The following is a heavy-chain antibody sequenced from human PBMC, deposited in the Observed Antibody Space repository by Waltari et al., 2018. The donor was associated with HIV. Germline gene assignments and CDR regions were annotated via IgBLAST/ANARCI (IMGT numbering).Heavy chain of an antibody. V-gene: IGHV3-74*01. D-gene: IGHD4-17*01. J-gene: IGHJ1*01. CDR2: INSDGSST. CDR3: ARGPLGDYGAPGFQH. Sequence: EVQLVESGGGLVQPGGSLRLSCAASGFTFSSYWMHWVRQAPGKGLVWVSRINSDGSSTSYADSVKGRFSISRDNAKNTLYLQMNSLRAEDTAVYYCARGPLGDYGAPGFQHWGQGTLVTVSS. CDR1: GFTFSSYW.